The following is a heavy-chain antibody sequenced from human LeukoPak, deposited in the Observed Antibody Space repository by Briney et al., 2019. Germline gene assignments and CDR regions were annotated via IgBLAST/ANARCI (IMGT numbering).Heavy chain of an antibody. CDR2: IGTAGDT. CDR1: GFTFSSYD. D-gene: IGHD2-15*01. J-gene: IGHJ6*02. V-gene: IGHV3-13*01. Sequence: GGSLSLSCAASGFTFSSYDMHWVRQATGKGLEWVSAIGTAGDTYYPGSVKGRFTISRENAKNSLYLQMNSLRAGDTAVYYCARGGYCSGGSCYSDYYYGMDVWGQGTTVTVSS. CDR3: ARGGYCSGGSCYSDYYYGMDV.